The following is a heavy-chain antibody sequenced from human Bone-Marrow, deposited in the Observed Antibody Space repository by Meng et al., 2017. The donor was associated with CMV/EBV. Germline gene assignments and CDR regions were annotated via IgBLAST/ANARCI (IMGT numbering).Heavy chain of an antibody. V-gene: IGHV3-30*02. CDR3: ARDLSSIAARPGDY. CDR2: IRYDGSNK. CDR1: GFTFSSYG. J-gene: IGHJ4*02. D-gene: IGHD6-6*01. Sequence: GESLKISCAAPGFTFSSYGMHWVRQAPGKGLEWVAFIRYDGSNKYYADSVKGRFTISRDNAKNSLYLQMNSLRAEDTAVYYCARDLSSIAARPGDYWGQGTLVTVSS.